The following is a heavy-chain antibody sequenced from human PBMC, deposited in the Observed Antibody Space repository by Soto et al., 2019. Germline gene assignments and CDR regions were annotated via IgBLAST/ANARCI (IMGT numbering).Heavy chain of an antibody. V-gene: IGHV4-31*03. J-gene: IGHJ5*02. Sequence: SETLSLTCTVSGGSISSGGYYWSWIRQHPGKGLEWIGYIYYSGSTYYNPSLKSRVTISVDTSKNQFSLKLSSVTAADTAVYYCARGVVIMGLDPWGQGTLVTVAS. CDR1: GGSISSGGYY. D-gene: IGHD2-8*01. CDR3: ARGVVIMGLDP. CDR2: IYYSGST.